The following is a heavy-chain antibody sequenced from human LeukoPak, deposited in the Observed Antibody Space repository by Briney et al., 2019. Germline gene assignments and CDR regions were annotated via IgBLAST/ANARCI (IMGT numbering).Heavy chain of an antibody. J-gene: IGHJ4*02. V-gene: IGHV1-8*01. CDR1: GYTFTSYQ. CDR3: ARGHVLVPAATGY. CDR2: MNPDNGNT. D-gene: IGHD2-2*01. Sequence: ASVTVSCKASGYTFTSYQINWVRQATGQGLEWMGWMNPDNGNTGFAQSFQGRVTMTRNISISTAYMALSSLRSGDTAVYYCARGHVLVPAATGYWGQGTLVTVSS.